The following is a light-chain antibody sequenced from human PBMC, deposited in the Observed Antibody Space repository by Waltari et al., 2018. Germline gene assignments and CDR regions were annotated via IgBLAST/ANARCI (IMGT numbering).Light chain of an antibody. CDR3: QNHERLPAM. J-gene: IGKJ1*01. CDR1: QSVSRY. V-gene: IGKV3-20*01. Sequence: EIVLTQSPGTLSLSPGERATLSCRASQSVSRYLAWYQQRPGQAPRLLIYGASSRATGIPDRFSVSGSGTDFSLTISRLEPEDFAVYYCQNHERLPAMFGQGTKVEIK. CDR2: GAS.